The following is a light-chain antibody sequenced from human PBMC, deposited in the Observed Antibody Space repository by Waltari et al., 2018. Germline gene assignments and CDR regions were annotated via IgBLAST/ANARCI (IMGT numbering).Light chain of an antibody. CDR2: DVS. V-gene: IGLV2-11*02. CDR1: SSDVGGYNY. Sequence: SALTQPRSVSGSPGQSVTISCTGTSSDVGGYNYVSWCQQHPGKPPKLMIYDVSKRPSGVPDRFSGSKSGTTASLTISGLQAEDEADYYCCSYAGSYTLVFGGGTKLTVL. CDR3: CSYAGSYTLV. J-gene: IGLJ2*01.